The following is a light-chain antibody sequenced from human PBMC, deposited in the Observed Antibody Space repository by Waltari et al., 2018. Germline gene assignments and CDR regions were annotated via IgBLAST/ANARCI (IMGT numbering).Light chain of an antibody. CDR3: CSYAGSGSSVV. CDR2: EVS. V-gene: IGLV2-23*02. J-gene: IGLJ2*01. CDR1: GSGVGNFNS. Sequence: QSALTPPASVSGSPGQSITIPCTGTGSGVGNFNSFSRYQQHPGKAPKLIIYEVSQRPSGVSNRFSGSKSGTTASLTISGLQAEDEADFYCCSYAGSGSSVVFGGGTKLTVL.